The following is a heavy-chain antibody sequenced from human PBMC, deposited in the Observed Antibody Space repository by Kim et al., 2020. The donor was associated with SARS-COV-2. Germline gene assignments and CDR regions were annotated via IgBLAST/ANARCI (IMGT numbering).Heavy chain of an antibody. CDR2: IYHSGST. J-gene: IGHJ5*02. CDR1: GGSISSSNW. D-gene: IGHD4-17*01. Sequence: SETLSLTCAVSGGSISSSNWWSSVRQPPGKGLEWIGEIYHSGSTNYNPSLKSRVTISVDKSKNQFSLKLSSVTAADTAVYYCARMYGDYGGRLFDPWGQGTLVTVSS. V-gene: IGHV4-4*02. CDR3: ARMYGDYGGRLFDP.